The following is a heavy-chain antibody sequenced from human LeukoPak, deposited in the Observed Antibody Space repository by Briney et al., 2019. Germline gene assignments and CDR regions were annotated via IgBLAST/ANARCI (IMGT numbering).Heavy chain of an antibody. CDR1: GGSISSYY. CDR3: ARVSWFPGTSYYYMDV. V-gene: IGHV4-59*01. J-gene: IGHJ6*03. CDR2: IYYSGTT. D-gene: IGHD1-1*01. Sequence: PSETLSLTCTVSGGSISSYYWSWIPQPPGKGLEWIGYIYYSGTTNYNPSLKSRVTISVDTSKNQFSLKLSSVTAADTAMYYCARVSWFPGTSYYYMDVWDKGTTVTVSS.